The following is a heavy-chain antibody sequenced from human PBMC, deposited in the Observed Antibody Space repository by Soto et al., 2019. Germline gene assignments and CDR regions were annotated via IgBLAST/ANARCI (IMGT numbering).Heavy chain of an antibody. J-gene: IGHJ4*02. D-gene: IGHD2-15*01. V-gene: IGHV3-21*01. Sequence: EVQLVESGGGLVKPGGSLRLSCAASGFTFSSYSMNWVRQAPGKGLEWVSSISSSSSYVYYADSVKGRFTISRDNAKNSLYLQMNSLRAEDTAVYYCARDSVVGDIPGYWGQGTLVTVSS. CDR3: ARDSVVGDIPGY. CDR2: ISSSSSYV. CDR1: GFTFSSYS.